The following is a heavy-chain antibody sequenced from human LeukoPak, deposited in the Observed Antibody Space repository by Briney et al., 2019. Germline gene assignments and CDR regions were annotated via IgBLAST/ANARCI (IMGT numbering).Heavy chain of an antibody. J-gene: IGHJ3*01. Sequence: SGTLSLTCAVSGGSISSSNWWSWVRQPPGKGLEWIGEIHHSGSTNYNPSLKSRLTISVDTTKNQFSLKLTSMTAADTAVYYCARQRGSVGAFEVWGQGTIVTVSS. CDR3: ARQRGSVGAFEV. CDR1: GGSISSSNW. CDR2: IHHSGST. D-gene: IGHD3-10*01. V-gene: IGHV4-4*02.